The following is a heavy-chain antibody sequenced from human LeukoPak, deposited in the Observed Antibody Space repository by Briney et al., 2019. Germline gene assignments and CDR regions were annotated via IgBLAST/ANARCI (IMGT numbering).Heavy chain of an antibody. J-gene: IGHJ3*02. CDR2: IKQDGRET. CDR3: ARNKSADI. V-gene: IGHV3-7*01. CDR1: GFSFSDYW. Sequence: GGSLRLSCAVSGFSFSDYWMSWVRQAPGKGREWVANIKQDGRETNYVDSVRGRFTISTDNANNSLSLQMISLRAEDTALYYCARNKSADIWGQGTMVTVSS. D-gene: IGHD1/OR15-1a*01.